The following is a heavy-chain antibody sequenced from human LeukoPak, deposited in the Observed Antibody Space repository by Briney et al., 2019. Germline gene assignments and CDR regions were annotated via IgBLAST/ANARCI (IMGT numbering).Heavy chain of an antibody. V-gene: IGHV1-18*01. J-gene: IGHJ4*02. CDR2: ISAYNGNT. CDR3: ARVDSGRYYGHDY. D-gene: IGHD1-26*01. Sequence: ASVKVSCKASGGTFSSYAISWVRQAPGQGLEWMGWISAYNGNTNYAQKFQGRVTMTTDTSTSTAYMELRSLRSDDTAMYYCARVDSGRYYGHDYWGQGTLVTVTS. CDR1: GGTFSSYA.